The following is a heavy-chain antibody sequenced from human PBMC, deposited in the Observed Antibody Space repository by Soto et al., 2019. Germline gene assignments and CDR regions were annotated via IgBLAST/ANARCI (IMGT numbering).Heavy chain of an antibody. J-gene: IGHJ4*02. CDR3: ARRSVRGVIVDY. CDR2: IIPIFGTA. D-gene: IGHD3-10*01. CDR1: GGTFSSYA. V-gene: IGHV1-69*13. Sequence: GASVKVSCKASGGTFSSYAISWVRQAPGQGLEWMGGIIPIFGTANYAQKFQGRVTITADESTSTAYMELSSLRSEDTAVYYCARRSVRGVIVDYWGQGTLVTVS.